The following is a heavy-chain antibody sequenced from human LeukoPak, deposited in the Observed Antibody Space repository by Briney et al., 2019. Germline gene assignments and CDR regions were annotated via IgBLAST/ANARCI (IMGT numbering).Heavy chain of an antibody. Sequence: SETLSLTCAVYGGSFSGYYWSWIRQPPGKGLEWIGEINHSGSTNYNPSLKSRVTISVDTSKNQFPLKLSSVTAADTAVYYCARGRGYCSGGSCYHNWFDPWGQGTLVTVSS. CDR1: GGSFSGYY. V-gene: IGHV4-34*01. J-gene: IGHJ5*02. D-gene: IGHD2-15*01. CDR2: INHSGST. CDR3: ARGRGYCSGGSCYHNWFDP.